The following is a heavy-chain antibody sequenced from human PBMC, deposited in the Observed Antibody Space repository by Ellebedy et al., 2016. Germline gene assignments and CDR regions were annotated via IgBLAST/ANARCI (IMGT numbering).Heavy chain of an antibody. J-gene: IGHJ5*02. D-gene: IGHD6-6*01. CDR1: GYIFGNYW. Sequence: GESLKISXKASGYIFGNYWIGWVRQKTGEGLEWMGIIYPGDSDTRYSPAFQGQVTISADKSISTAYLQWSSLKASDTAMYYCARHGSIGARQNWFDPWGQGTLVTVSS. V-gene: IGHV5-51*01. CDR3: ARHGSIGARQNWFDP. CDR2: IYPGDSDT.